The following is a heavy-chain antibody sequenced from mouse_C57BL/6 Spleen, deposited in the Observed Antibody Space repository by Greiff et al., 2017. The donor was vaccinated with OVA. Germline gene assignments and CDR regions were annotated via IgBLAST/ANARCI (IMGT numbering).Heavy chain of an antibody. Sequence: VKVVESGAELARPGASVKMSCKASGYTFTSYTMHWVKQRPGQGLEWIGYINPSSGYTKYNQKFKDKATLTADKSSSTAYMQLSSLTSEDSAVYDCASANYYDSSSPFDYWGQGTTLTVSS. CDR3: ASANYYDSSSPFDY. D-gene: IGHD1-1*01. CDR2: INPSSGYT. J-gene: IGHJ2*01. CDR1: GYTFTSYT. V-gene: IGHV1-4*01.